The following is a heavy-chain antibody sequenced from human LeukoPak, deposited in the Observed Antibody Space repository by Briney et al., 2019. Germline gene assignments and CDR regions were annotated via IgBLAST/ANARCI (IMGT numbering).Heavy chain of an antibody. V-gene: IGHV3-23*01. Sequence: GGSLRLSCAASGFTFSSYAMSWVRQTPWKGLEWVSTVSGSGGSTYYAGSVKGRFTISRENSKNTLYLQMNSLRAEDTAVYYCAKGSFRRYYDSSGYYDFSSAFDIWGQGTMVTVSS. CDR2: VSGSGGST. J-gene: IGHJ3*02. D-gene: IGHD3-22*01. CDR1: GFTFSSYA. CDR3: AKGSFRRYYDSSGYYDFSSAFDI.